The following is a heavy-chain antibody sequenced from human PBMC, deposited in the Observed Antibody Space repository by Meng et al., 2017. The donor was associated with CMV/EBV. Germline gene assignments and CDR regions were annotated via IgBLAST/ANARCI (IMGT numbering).Heavy chain of an antibody. Sequence: ASVKVSCKASGYTFTSYGISWVRQAPGQGLEWMVWISAYNGNTNYAQKLQGRVTMTTDTSTSTAYMELRSLRSDDTAVCYCARDKRVDVLRFLEWSPLLYFDYWGQGTLVTVSS. V-gene: IGHV1-18*01. J-gene: IGHJ4*02. D-gene: IGHD3-3*01. CDR3: ARDKRVDVLRFLEWSPLLYFDY. CDR2: ISAYNGNT. CDR1: GYTFTSYG.